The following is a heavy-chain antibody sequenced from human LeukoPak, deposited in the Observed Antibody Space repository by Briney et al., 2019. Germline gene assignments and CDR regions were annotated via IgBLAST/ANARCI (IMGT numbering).Heavy chain of an antibody. CDR3: AREDARSPKLDY. Sequence: GGSLRLSCAASGFTFTDYYMNWIRQAPGKGLEWVSYISTSGSTIYYADSVRGRFTISRDNAKNSMYLQMNSLRPEDTAVYYCAREDARSPKLDYWGQGTPVTVSS. CDR2: ISTSGSTI. V-gene: IGHV3-11*01. CDR1: GFTFTDYY. J-gene: IGHJ4*02.